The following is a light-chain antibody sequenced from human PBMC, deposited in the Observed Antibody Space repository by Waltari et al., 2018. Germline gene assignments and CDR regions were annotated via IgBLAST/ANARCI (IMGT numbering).Light chain of an antibody. CDR2: KAS. V-gene: IGKV1-5*03. CDR1: QSIKNW. J-gene: IGKJ1*01. Sequence: DIQLTQSPSTLSASVGARVIITSRASQSIKNWLAWYQQKPGKAPKFLIYKASSLKSGVPSSFSGSGYGTEFTLTISSLQPDDFATYYCQHYDSWPWTFGQGTKVEIK. CDR3: QHYDSWPWT.